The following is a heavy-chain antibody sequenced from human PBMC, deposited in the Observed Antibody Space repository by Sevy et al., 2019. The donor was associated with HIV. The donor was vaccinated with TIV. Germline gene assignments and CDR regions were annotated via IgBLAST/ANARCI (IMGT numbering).Heavy chain of an antibody. J-gene: IGHJ4*02. V-gene: IGHV1-2*02. CDR2: INPNSGGT. CDR1: GYTFTGYY. Sequence: GESLKISCKASGYTFTGYYMHWVRQAPGQGLEWMGWINPNSGGTNYAQKFQGRVTMTRDTSISTAYMELSRLRSDDTAVYYCARDGSGSYLSLFFDYWGQGTLVTVSS. D-gene: IGHD3-10*01. CDR3: ARDGSGSYLSLFFDY.